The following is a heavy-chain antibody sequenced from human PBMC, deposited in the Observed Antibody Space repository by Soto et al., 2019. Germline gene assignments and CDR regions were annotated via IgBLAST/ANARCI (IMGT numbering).Heavy chain of an antibody. V-gene: IGHV3-53*01. Sequence: PGGSLRLSCAASGFTVSCNYMIWVRQAPGKGLEWVSVIFSGGSKYYADSVKGRFTISRDNSKIMLYLQMNSLRAEDTAVYYCAKDLGDKVYYDYGMDVWGQGTTVTVSS. CDR1: GFTVSCNY. CDR2: IFSGGSK. D-gene: IGHD2-21*02. CDR3: AKDLGDKVYYDYGMDV. J-gene: IGHJ6*02.